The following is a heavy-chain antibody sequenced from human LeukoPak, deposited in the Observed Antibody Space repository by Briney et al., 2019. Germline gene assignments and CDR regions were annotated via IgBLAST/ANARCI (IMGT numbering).Heavy chain of an antibody. J-gene: IGHJ4*02. D-gene: IGHD2-21*02. CDR1: GGTFSSYA. Sequence: GASVKVSCKASGGTFSSYAISWVRQAPGQGLEWMGGIIPIFGTANYAQKFQGRVTITADESTSTAYMELSSLRSEDTAVYYCAGVATAIGFNQAIDYWGQGTLVTVSS. V-gene: IGHV1-69*13. CDR3: AGVATAIGFNQAIDY. CDR2: IIPIFGTA.